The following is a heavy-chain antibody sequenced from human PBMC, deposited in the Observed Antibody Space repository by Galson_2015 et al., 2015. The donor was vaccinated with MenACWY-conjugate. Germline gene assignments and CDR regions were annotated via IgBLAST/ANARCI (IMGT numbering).Heavy chain of an antibody. V-gene: IGHV4-59*08. D-gene: IGHD2-2*02. CDR1: GGSISIYY. CDR3: AAIKAVFRAVPWFDP. Sequence: ETLSLTCTVSGGSISIYYWGWIRQPPGKGLEWIGSILYSGTTNYNPSLKSRVTISVDSSRNQFSLALSSVTAADTAVYYCAAIKAVFRAVPWFDPWGQGTLVTVSS. J-gene: IGHJ5*02. CDR2: ILYSGTT.